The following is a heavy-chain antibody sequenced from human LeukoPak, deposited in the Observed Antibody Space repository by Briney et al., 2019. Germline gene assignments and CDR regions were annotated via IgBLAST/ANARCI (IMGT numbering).Heavy chain of an antibody. CDR1: GFTFSSYA. CDR3: AKSSSPYSSSIYYFDY. Sequence: GGSLRLSCAASGFTFSSYAMSWVRQAPGKGLEWVSIIGGSGGTTYYADSVKGRFTISRDNSKNTLYLQMNSLRVEDTAVYYCAKSSSPYSSSIYYFDYWGKGTLVTVSS. J-gene: IGHJ4*02. CDR2: IGGSGGTT. V-gene: IGHV3-23*01. D-gene: IGHD6-6*01.